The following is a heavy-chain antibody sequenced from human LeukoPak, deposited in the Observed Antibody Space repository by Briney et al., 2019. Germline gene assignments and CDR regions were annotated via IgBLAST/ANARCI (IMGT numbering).Heavy chain of an antibody. Sequence: GGSLRLSCAASGFTFSSYAMNWVRQAPGKGLEYVSAISTNGDITYYANSVKGRFSISRDNSKNTVYLQMGSLRAEDMAVYYCARFSLANDYWGQETLVTVSS. J-gene: IGHJ4*02. CDR1: GFTFSSYA. CDR3: ARFSLANDY. CDR2: ISTNGDIT. V-gene: IGHV3-64*01.